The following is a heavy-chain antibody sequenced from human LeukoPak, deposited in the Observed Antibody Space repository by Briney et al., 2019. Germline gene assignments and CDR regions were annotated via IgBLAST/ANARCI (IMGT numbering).Heavy chain of an antibody. V-gene: IGHV1-18*01. J-gene: IGHJ4*02. Sequence: ASVKLSCTASGFTFTSYGISWVRQAPGHGLEWMGSISAYNGNTNYAQKLQGRVTMTTDTSTSTAYMQLRSLRSDDTAVYYCAKGGYYDMWRGYYPFDYWGQGTLVTVSS. CDR3: AKGGYYDMWRGYYPFDY. CDR2: ISAYNGNT. D-gene: IGHD3-3*01. CDR1: GFTFTSYG.